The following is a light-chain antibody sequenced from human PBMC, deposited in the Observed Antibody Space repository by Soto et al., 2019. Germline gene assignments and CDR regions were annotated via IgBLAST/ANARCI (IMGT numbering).Light chain of an antibody. Sequence: QSALTQPPSASGTPGQMVTISCSGSDSNIGNNYVYWYQQLPGAAPKYVIYNDDRRPSGVPDRLSASKSGTSASLAISGLRSEDEGDYYCAAWDDILSGPIFGGGTQLTVL. V-gene: IGLV1-47*02. J-gene: IGLJ2*01. CDR3: AAWDDILSGPI. CDR2: NDD. CDR1: DSNIGNNY.